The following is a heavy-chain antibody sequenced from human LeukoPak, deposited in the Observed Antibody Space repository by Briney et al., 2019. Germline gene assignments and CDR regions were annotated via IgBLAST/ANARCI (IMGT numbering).Heavy chain of an antibody. J-gene: IGHJ4*02. CDR1: GFTVSSNY. Sequence: GGSLRLSCAASGFTVSSNYMSWVRQAPGKGLEWVSVIYSGGSTFYADSVKGRFTISRHNFENTLYLQMNNLRAEDTAVYYCARVGVGTVAGNYFDDWGQGTLVTVSS. CDR2: IYSGGST. D-gene: IGHD6-19*01. V-gene: IGHV3-53*04. CDR3: ARVGVGTVAGNYFDD.